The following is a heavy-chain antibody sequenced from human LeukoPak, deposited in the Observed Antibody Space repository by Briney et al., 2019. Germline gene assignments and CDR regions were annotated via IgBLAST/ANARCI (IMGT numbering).Heavy chain of an antibody. V-gene: IGHV3-9*01. CDR1: GFIFHDFA. D-gene: IGHD3-16*01. Sequence: PGRSLRLSCAASGFIFHDFAMHWVPQAPGKGLEWVSSVSWNRDIINYADSVRGRFTVSRDNDQNSLYLEMNNLRPDDTALYYCVKFGGYFYMDAWGKGTTVIVSS. CDR2: VSWNRDII. J-gene: IGHJ6*03. CDR3: VKFGGYFYMDA.